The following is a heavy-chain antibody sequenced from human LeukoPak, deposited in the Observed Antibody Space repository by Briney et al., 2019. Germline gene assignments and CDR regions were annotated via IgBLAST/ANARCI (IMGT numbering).Heavy chain of an antibody. V-gene: IGHV3-7*01. J-gene: IGHJ3*02. CDR1: GFTFSSYW. Sequence: PGGSLRLSCAASGFTFSSYWMSWVRQAPGKGLEWVANIKQDGSEKYYVDSVKGRFTIPRDNAKNSLYLQMNSLRAEDTAVYYCARDAVAYDFWSGYYTLGAFDIWGQGTMVTVSS. D-gene: IGHD3-3*01. CDR2: IKQDGSEK. CDR3: ARDAVAYDFWSGYYTLGAFDI.